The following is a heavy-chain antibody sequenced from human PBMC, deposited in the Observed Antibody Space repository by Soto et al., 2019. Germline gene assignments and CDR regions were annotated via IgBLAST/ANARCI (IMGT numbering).Heavy chain of an antibody. J-gene: IGHJ4*02. V-gene: IGHV3-11*01. CDR1: GFTFSDYY. CDR3: ATWNYYGSGRPSDY. Sequence: GGSLRLSCVASGFTFSDYYMSWIRQAPGKGLEWLSYISSSGSTIFYADSVKGRFTISRDSAKNSLYLQMNSLRAEDTAVYYCATWNYYGSGRPSDYWGQGNLVTVSS. D-gene: IGHD3-10*01. CDR2: ISSSGSTI.